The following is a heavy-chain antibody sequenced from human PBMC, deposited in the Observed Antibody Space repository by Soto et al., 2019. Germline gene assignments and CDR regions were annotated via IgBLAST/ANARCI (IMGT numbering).Heavy chain of an antibody. J-gene: IGHJ4*02. CDR2: INAGNGNT. D-gene: IGHD6-19*01. CDR1: GYTFTSYA. CDR3: AIDLGGWTYY. Sequence: QVQLVQSGAEVKKPGASVKVSCKASGYTFTSYAMQWVRQAPGQRLEWMGWINAGNGNTKYSQKFQGRVTITSDTSASTDYMDMSSLRSEDTAVYYCAIDLGGWTYYWGQGALVTVSS. V-gene: IGHV1-3*01.